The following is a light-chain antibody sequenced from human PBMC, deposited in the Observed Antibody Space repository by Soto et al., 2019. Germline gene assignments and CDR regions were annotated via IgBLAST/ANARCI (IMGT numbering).Light chain of an antibody. CDR2: EAS. V-gene: IGKV3-11*01. CDR1: QSVRNTY. J-gene: IGKJ5*01. Sequence: EIVLTQTPRTLSLSPGERATLSCRSSQSVRNTYLDWYQQKPGQSPRLLIYEASNRATGMPARFSGSGSGTDFTLNISSLEPEDFAIYYCQQRSHLPVTFGQGTRLEIK. CDR3: QQRSHLPVT.